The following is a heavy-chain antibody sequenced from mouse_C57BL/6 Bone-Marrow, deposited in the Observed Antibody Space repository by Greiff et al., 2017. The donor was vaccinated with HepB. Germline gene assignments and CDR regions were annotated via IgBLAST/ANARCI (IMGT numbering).Heavy chain of an antibody. CDR3: TKGYYYGSSSYAMDY. CDR1: GYTFTSYW. CDR2: IYPGNSDT. V-gene: IGHV1-5*01. J-gene: IGHJ4*01. Sequence: EVQLVESGTVLARPGASVKMSCKTSGYTFTSYWMHWVKQRPGQGLEWIGAIYPGNSDTSYNQKFKGKAKLTAVTSASTAYMELSSLTNEDSAVYYCTKGYYYGSSSYAMDYWGQGTSVTVSS. D-gene: IGHD1-1*01.